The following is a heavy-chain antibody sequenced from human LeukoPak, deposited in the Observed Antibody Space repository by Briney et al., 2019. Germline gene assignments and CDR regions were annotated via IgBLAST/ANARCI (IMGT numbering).Heavy chain of an antibody. CDR3: ARGTRSSGLYY. J-gene: IGHJ4*02. CDR1: GGSMSNYY. V-gene: IGHV4-59*01. Sequence: PSETLSLTCSVSGGSMSNYYWSWIRQPPGKGLEWIGYIFYSGSTNYNPSLMSRVSMSVDRSKNQFSLRLNSVTAADTAIYFCARGTRSSGLYYWGQGTLVTVSS. CDR2: IFYSGST. D-gene: IGHD3-10*01.